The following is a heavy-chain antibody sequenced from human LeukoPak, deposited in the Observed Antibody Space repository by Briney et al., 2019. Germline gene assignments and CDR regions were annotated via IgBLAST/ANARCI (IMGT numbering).Heavy chain of an antibody. CDR1: GFTFSSYA. J-gene: IGHJ4*02. D-gene: IGHD3-22*01. Sequence: GGSLRLSCPVSGFTFSSYAMRWVRQAPGRGLEWVSVIRSSGDRAYYADSVKGRFTISRDNYKNTLYLQMNSVRAEDPAVYYCAKDRGSGYHYFDYWGQGTLVTVSS. CDR2: IRSSGDRA. CDR3: AKDRGSGYHYFDY. V-gene: IGHV3-23*01.